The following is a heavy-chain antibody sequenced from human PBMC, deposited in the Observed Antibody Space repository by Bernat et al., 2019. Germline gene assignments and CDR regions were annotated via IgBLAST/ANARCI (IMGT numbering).Heavy chain of an antibody. V-gene: IGHV3-53*02. J-gene: IGHJ6*03. CDR1: GFTVSSNY. CDR3: ARDKGDYLKENYYYYMDV. CDR2: IYSGGST. D-gene: IGHD4-17*01. Sequence: EVQLVETGGGLIQPGGSLRLSCAASGFTVSSNYMSWVRQAPGKGLEWVSVIYSGGSTYYADSVKGRFTISRDNSKNTLYLQMNSLRAEDTAVYYCARDKGDYLKENYYYYMDVWGKGTTVTVS.